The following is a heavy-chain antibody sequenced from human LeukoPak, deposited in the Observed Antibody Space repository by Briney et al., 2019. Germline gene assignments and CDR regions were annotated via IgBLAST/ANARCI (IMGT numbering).Heavy chain of an antibody. CDR2: IYYSGST. J-gene: IGHJ6*02. D-gene: IGHD2-15*01. CDR3: ARLREDSYDYYGMDV. Sequence: SETLSLTCAVSGGSFSGYYWSWIRQPPGKGLEWIGYIYYSGSTNYNPSLKSRVTVSVDTSQRQFSLKLSSVTAADTAVYYCARLREDSYDYYGMDVWGQGTTVTVSS. CDR1: GGSFSGYY. V-gene: IGHV4-59*08.